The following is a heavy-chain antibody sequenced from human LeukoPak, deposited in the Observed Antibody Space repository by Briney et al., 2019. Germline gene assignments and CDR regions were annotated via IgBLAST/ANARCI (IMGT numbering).Heavy chain of an antibody. Sequence: VKPSETLSLTCTVSGDSVSGISFYWSWIRQPPGKGLQYIGYIQYSGSTNYNPSLKSRVTISVDTSKNQFSLKLSSVTAADTAVYYCARYYDSSGYWSTPHLDYWGQGTLVTVSS. CDR1: GDSVSGISFY. D-gene: IGHD3-22*01. CDR3: ARYYDSSGYWSTPHLDY. J-gene: IGHJ4*02. CDR2: IQYSGST. V-gene: IGHV4-61*01.